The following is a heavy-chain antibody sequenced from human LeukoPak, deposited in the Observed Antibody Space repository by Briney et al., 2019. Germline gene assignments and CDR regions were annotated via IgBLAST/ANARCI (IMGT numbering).Heavy chain of an antibody. CDR3: ARDVGLLWFGEQRYFDY. D-gene: IGHD3-10*01. J-gene: IGHJ4*02. CDR1: GYTFTSYG. V-gene: IGHV1-18*01. CDR2: ISAYNGNT. Sequence: ASVKVSCKASGYTFTSYGISWVRQAPGQGLEWTGWISAYNGNTNYAQKLQGRVTMTTDTSTSTAYMELRSLRSDDTAVYYCARDVGLLWFGEQRYFDYWGQGTLVTVSS.